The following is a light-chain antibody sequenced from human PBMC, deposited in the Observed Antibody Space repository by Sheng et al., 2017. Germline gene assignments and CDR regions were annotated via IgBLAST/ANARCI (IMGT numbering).Light chain of an antibody. J-gene: IGKJ4*01. CDR3: LQSFVTPLT. CDR2: DAS. V-gene: IGKV1-39*01. CDR1: QTISGY. Sequence: DIQMTQSPSSLSASLGDRVTISCRASQTISGYLNWYQDKPGKAPRLLISDASNLQKGVPSRFSGXGSGTEYTLTISSLQPEDCATYYCLQSFVTPLTFGGGTKVELK.